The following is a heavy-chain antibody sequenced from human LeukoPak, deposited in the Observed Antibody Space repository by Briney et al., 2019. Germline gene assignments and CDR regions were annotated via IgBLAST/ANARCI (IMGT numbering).Heavy chain of an antibody. CDR3: ARISLAFGMDV. CDR2: ISYDGSNK. CDR1: GFTFSSYA. J-gene: IGHJ6*02. D-gene: IGHD3-16*01. Sequence: GSLRLSCAASGFTFSSYAMHWVRQAPGKGLEWVAVISYDGSNKYYADSVKGRFTISRDDSKNTLYLQMSSLRPEDTAVYYCARISLAFGMDVWGQGTTVIVSS. V-gene: IGHV3-30-3*01.